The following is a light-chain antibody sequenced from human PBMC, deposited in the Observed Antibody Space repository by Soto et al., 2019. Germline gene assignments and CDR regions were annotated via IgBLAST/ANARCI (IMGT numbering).Light chain of an antibody. Sequence: QSALTQPASVSGSPGQSITISCTGTSSDVGSYNFVSWYQHHPGKAPKLIMYEVSNRPSGVSNRFSGSKSGNTASLTISWLQSDDEADYYCRSYAGSSTYLFGSATKLTVL. CDR3: RSYAGSSTYL. CDR2: EVS. J-gene: IGLJ1*01. V-gene: IGLV2-14*01. CDR1: SSDVGSYNF.